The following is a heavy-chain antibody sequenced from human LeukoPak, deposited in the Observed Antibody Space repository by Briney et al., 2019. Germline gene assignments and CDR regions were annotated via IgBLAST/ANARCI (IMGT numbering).Heavy chain of an antibody. CDR1: GFTFSSYG. CDR3: AKDFFQSPGEDCGADCPHLNNWFDS. V-gene: IGHV3-30*18. Sequence: GGSLRLSCAASGFTFSSYGMHWVRQAPGKGPEWMAVISYDGSHKFYTDSVKGRFTISRDNSKNTLYLQMNSLRAEDTALYSCAKDFFQSPGEDCGADCPHLNNWFDSWGQGTLVTVSS. CDR2: ISYDGSHK. J-gene: IGHJ5*01. D-gene: IGHD2-21*02.